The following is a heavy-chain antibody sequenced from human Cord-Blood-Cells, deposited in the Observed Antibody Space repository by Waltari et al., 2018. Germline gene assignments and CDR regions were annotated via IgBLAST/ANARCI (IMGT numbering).Heavy chain of an antibody. Sequence: QVQLVESGGGVVQPGRSLRLSCAASGFTFSSYAMHWVRQAPGKGREWVAVISYDGSNKYYADSVKGRFTISRDNSKNTLYLQMNSLRAEDTAVYYCARAAPEYYYYYGMDVWGQGTTVTVSS. V-gene: IGHV3-30*04. J-gene: IGHJ6*02. CDR1: GFTFSSYA. CDR3: ARAAPEYYYYYGMDV. CDR2: ISYDGSNK.